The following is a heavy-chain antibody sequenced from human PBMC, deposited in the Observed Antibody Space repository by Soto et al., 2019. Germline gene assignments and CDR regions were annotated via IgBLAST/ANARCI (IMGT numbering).Heavy chain of an antibody. CDR1: GFIFSSYG. D-gene: IGHD3-22*01. J-gene: IGHJ4*02. V-gene: IGHV3-48*02. Sequence: PGGSLSLSCAASGFIFSSYGMNWVRQAPGKGLEWVSFISSSSSTIYYADSVKGRFTISRDNVKNSLYLQMNSLRDEDTAVYYCARDVGYYYDSSGYYRFDYWGQGTLVTVSS. CDR2: ISSSSSTI. CDR3: ARDVGYYYDSSGYYRFDY.